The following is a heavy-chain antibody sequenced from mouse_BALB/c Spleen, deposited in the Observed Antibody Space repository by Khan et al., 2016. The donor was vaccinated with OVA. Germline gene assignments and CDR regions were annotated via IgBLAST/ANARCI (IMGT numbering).Heavy chain of an antibody. J-gene: IGHJ3*01. V-gene: IGHV1-4*01. CDR2: INPSNGYT. CDR1: GYTFTSYT. Sequence: QVQLQQSGAELARPGASVEMSCKASGYTFTSYTIHWIKLRPGQGLEWIGYINPSNGYTNYNQKFKDKATLTADKSSTTAYMQLSSLTSDDSAVYYGVRDGAYHRNDGWFAYWGQGTLVTVSA. D-gene: IGHD2-14*01. CDR3: VRDGAYHRNDGWFAY.